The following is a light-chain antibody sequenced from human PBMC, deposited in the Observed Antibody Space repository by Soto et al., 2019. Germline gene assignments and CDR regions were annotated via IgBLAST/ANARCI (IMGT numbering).Light chain of an antibody. J-gene: IGKJ2*01. CDR3: XXXGGSPDI. Sequence: EIVLTQSPATLSLSPGERATLSCGASQTVAFSQIAWYQQKPGLAPRLLIYGGSDRATGIPDRFTGSGSGTDFXLTISXXEPXDXXXXXXXXXGGSPDIFGQGTKVEIK. V-gene: IGKV3D-20*01. CDR2: GGS. CDR1: QTVAFSQ.